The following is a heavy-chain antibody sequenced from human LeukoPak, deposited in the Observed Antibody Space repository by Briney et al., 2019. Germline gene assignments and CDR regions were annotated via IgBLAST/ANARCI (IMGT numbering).Heavy chain of an antibody. CDR2: IYTSGST. CDR1: GGSISSGSYY. V-gene: IGHV4-61*02. Sequence: SETLSLTCTVSGGSISSGSYYWSWIRQPAGKGLEWIGRIYTSGSTNYNPSLKSRVTISVDTSKNQFSLKLSSVTAADTAVYYCAGDQGGTTWYYYGMDVWGQGTTVTASS. CDR3: AGDQGGTTWYYYGMDV. J-gene: IGHJ6*02. D-gene: IGHD1-7*01.